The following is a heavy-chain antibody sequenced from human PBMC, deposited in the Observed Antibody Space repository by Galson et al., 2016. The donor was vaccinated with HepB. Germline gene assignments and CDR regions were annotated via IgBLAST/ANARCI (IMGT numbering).Heavy chain of an antibody. D-gene: IGHD3-10*01. CDR2: ILVGGADT. V-gene: IGHV3-23*01. CDR3: ARYHAGSYRDY. Sequence: SLRLSCAASGFTFSNYALTWVRQAPGKGLEWVSSILVGGADTYYADSVKGRFTISRDNSRSTLYLQMSSLRAEDTAIYYRARYHAGSYRDYWGQGTLVTVSS. CDR1: GFTFSNYA. J-gene: IGHJ4*02.